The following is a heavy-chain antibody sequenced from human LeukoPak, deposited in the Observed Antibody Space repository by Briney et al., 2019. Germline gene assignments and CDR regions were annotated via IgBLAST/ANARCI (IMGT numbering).Heavy chain of an antibody. CDR3: ARAPFRSNWYVTD. J-gene: IGHJ4*02. V-gene: IGHV4-34*01. CDR1: GGSFSGYY. D-gene: IGHD6-13*01. CDR2: INHSGST. Sequence: SETLSLTCAVYGGSFSGYYWSWIRQPPGKGLEWIGEINHSGSTNYNPSLKSRVTISVDTSKNQFSLKLSSVTAADTAVYYCARAPFRSNWYVTDWGQGTLVTVSS.